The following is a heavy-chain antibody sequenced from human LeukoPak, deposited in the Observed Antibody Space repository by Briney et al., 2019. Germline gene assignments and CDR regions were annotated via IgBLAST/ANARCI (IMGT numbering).Heavy chain of an antibody. D-gene: IGHD3-10*01. CDR3: ARCANSYGSGTYSALDF. Sequence: GESLKISFKGSGYYFTSYWIGWVRQMPGKGLEWMGIIYPGDSNTRYSPSFQGQVTISVDKSISTAYLQWSSLKASDTAMYYCARCANSYGSGTYSALDFWGQGTLVTVSS. CDR1: GYYFTSYW. CDR2: IYPGDSNT. V-gene: IGHV5-51*01. J-gene: IGHJ4*02.